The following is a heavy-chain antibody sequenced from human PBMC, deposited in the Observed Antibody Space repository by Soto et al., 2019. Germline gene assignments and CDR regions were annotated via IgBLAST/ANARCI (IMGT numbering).Heavy chain of an antibody. CDR3: GKGHSDYQGDYNYYGMDV. Sequence: GGSRRRSCSASPFSFNSYAISGGRQGPGKGLEWVAASTVPGGSRYNEDSVKGRFTVSRDNSKKTVYLQLDGLRAEDTAIYYCGKGHSDYQGDYNYYGMDVWGQGTTVTVS. CDR2: STVPGGSR. D-gene: IGHD4-4*01. J-gene: IGHJ6*02. CDR1: PFSFNSYA. V-gene: IGHV3-23*01.